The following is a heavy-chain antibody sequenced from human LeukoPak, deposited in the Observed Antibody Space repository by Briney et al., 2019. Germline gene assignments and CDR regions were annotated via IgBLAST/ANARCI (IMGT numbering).Heavy chain of an antibody. CDR3: ARGESLGSPPAFDY. J-gene: IGHJ4*02. D-gene: IGHD3-16*01. Sequence: SETLCLSCSVSGDSISSSGYYWVWIRPPPGKGLEWIGSIHHSGNTNYNPSLKSRVTISVDTSKNQFSLMLSSVTAADTAVYYCARGESLGSPPAFDYWGQGTLVTVSS. V-gene: IGHV4-39*07. CDR1: GDSISSSGYY. CDR2: IHHSGNT.